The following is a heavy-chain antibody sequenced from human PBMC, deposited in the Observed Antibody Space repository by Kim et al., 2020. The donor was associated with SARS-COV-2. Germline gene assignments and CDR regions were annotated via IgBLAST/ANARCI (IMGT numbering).Heavy chain of an antibody. D-gene: IGHD3-10*01. CDR1: GFTFSSYA. V-gene: IGHV3-23*01. CDR2: ISGSGGST. Sequence: GGSLRLSCAASGFTFSSYAMSWVRQAPGKGLEWVSAISGSGGSTYYADSVKGRFHISRDNSKNTLYLQMNSLRAEDTDVYYCTAMVRGDIFDYWGQGLLVTVSS. CDR3: TAMVRGDIFDY. J-gene: IGHJ4*02.